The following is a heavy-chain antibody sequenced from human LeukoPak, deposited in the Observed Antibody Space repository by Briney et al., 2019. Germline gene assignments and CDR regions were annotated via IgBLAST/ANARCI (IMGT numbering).Heavy chain of an antibody. CDR3: ARVSGKRFFSTRSFDY. J-gene: IGHJ4*02. V-gene: IGHV1-46*01. CDR1: GYTFTSYY. Sequence: ASVKVSCKASGYTFTSYYMHWVRQAPGQGLEWMGIINPSGGSTSYAQKFQGRVTMTRDTSTSTVYMELSSLRSEDTAVYYCARVSGKRFFSTRSFDYWGQGTLVTVSS. CDR2: INPSGGST. D-gene: IGHD3-3*01.